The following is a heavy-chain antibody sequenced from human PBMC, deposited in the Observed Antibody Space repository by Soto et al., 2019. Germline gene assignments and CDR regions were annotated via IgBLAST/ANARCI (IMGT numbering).Heavy chain of an antibody. V-gene: IGHV1-69*13. Sequence: ASVKVSCKASGGTFGSYAISWVRQAPGQGLEWMGGIIPIFGTANYAQKFQGRVTITADESTSTAYMELSSLRSEDTAVYYCARDLVDCTNGVCPNWFDPWGQGTLVTVSS. J-gene: IGHJ5*02. CDR3: ARDLVDCTNGVCPNWFDP. CDR1: GGTFGSYA. CDR2: IIPIFGTA. D-gene: IGHD2-8*01.